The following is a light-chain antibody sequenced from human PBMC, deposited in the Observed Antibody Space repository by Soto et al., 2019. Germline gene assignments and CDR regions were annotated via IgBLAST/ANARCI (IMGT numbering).Light chain of an antibody. J-gene: IGLJ2*01. CDR2: DDN. CDR3: GSYTSRSTLV. Sequence: QSVMTQPPSVSAAPGQKVTISCSGSSSNIGGNSVSWYQQLPGTAPKLLIYDDNKRPSGIPDRFSGSKSGTSATLGITGFQTGDEADYYCGSYTSRSTLVFGGGTKLTVL. V-gene: IGLV1-51*01. CDR1: SSNIGGNS.